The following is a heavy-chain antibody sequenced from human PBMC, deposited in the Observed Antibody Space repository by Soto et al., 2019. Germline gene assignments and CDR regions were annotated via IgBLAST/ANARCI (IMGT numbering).Heavy chain of an antibody. J-gene: IGHJ4*02. V-gene: IGHV4-59*01. Sequence: PSETLSLTCTVSGASIRSFYWSWIRQPPGKGLEWIGYIYYSGSTNYNPSLESRVTISVDTSKNQFSLNLSPVTAADTAVYYCALTPGIATAVTYWGQGTLVTVSS. CDR2: IYYSGST. CDR3: ALTPGIATAVTY. CDR1: GASIRSFY. D-gene: IGHD6-13*01.